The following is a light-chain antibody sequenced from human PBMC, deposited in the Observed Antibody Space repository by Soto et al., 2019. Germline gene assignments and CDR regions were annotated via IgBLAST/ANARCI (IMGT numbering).Light chain of an antibody. CDR2: DVS. Sequence: QSALTQPRSVSGSPGQSVTISCTGTSSDVGGYNYVSWYQQHPGKAPKLMIYDVSQRPSGVPDRFSGSKSGNTASLTISGLQTDDEADYYCYSYAGSYTFGAFGGGTKLTVL. CDR3: YSYAGSYTFGA. V-gene: IGLV2-11*01. J-gene: IGLJ2*01. CDR1: SSDVGGYNY.